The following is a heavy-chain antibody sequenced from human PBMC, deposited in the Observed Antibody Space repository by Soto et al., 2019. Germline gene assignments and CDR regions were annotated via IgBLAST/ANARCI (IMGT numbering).Heavy chain of an antibody. J-gene: IGHJ4*02. CDR2: IIPMFDTP. V-gene: IGHV1-69*01. CDR1: GGTFNTYA. Sequence: QVQLVQSETEVKKAGSAVKVSCKASGGTFNTYAMHWVRQAPGQGLEWMGGIIPMFDTPRYAQKFQGRVTITVDGSTTTAYMELSTRRSDDTAVYYCTRSIGSGGVIGGFDYWGQGTLVTVSS. D-gene: IGHD3-16*02. CDR3: TRSIGSGGVIGGFDY.